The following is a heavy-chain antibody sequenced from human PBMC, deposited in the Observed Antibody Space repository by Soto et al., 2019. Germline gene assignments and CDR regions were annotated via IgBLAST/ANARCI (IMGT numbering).Heavy chain of an antibody. V-gene: IGHV1-69*02. CDR3: ALGFWSADVFDI. CDR1: GGSFRTYT. CDR2: IIPMFDVA. Sequence: QVQLVQSGVEVKKPGSSVKVSCKASGGSFRTYTLFWVRQAPGQGLEWMGRIIPMFDVANYAQKFQGRVTFNADKSTCSVYLEMISLTSYDTAIYFSALGFWSADVFDIWGQWTLVTVSS. J-gene: IGHJ3*02. D-gene: IGHD2-2*01.